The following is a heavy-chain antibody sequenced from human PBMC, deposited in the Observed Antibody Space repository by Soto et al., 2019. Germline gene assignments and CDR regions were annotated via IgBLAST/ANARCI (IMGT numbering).Heavy chain of an antibody. Sequence: GGYLRLSCAASGVTFSSYWMHWVRQAPGKGLVWVSRINSDGSSTSYADSVKGRFTISRDNAKNTLYLQMDSLRGEDTAFYFCARDHDEDFGYDLDYFYYWGQGTLVTVSS. J-gene: IGHJ4*02. CDR3: ARDHDEDFGYDLDYFYY. V-gene: IGHV3-74*01. CDR2: INSDGSST. D-gene: IGHD5-12*01. CDR1: GVTFSSYW.